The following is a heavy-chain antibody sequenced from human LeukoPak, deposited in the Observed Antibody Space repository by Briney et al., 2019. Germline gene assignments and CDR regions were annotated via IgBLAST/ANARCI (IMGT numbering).Heavy chain of an antibody. V-gene: IGHV4-59*08. CDR2: IYYSGST. CDR1: GGSISSYY. CDR3: ARLNTAIDY. Sequence: KPSETLSLTCTVSGGSISSYYWSWIRQPPGKGLEWIGYIYYSGSTNYNPSLKSRVTISVDTSKNQFSLKLSSVTAADTAVYYCARLNTAIDYWGQGTLVTVSS. D-gene: IGHD5-18*01. J-gene: IGHJ4*02.